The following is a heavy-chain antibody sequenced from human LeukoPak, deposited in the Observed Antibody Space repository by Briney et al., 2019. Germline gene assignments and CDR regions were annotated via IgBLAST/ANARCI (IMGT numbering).Heavy chain of an antibody. CDR2: IYVDGRTT. V-gene: IGHV3-74*01. CDR1: GFTFSNYW. J-gene: IGHJ5*02. CDR3: IRDFRSADL. Sequence: GGSLRLSCVASGFTFSNYWIHWVRQPPGKGLVWVSRIYVDGRTTNYADSVKGRFTISRDNAKNTVYLEMNSLSVEDTATYYCIRDFRSADLWGQGTLVTVTS.